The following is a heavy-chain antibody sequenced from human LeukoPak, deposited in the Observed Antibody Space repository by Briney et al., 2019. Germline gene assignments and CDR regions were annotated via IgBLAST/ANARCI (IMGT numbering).Heavy chain of an antibody. CDR2: IYVDGRTT. V-gene: IGHV3-74*01. CDR1: GFTFSNYW. J-gene: IGHJ5*02. CDR3: IRDFRSADL. Sequence: GGSLRLSCVASGFTFSNYWIHWVRQPPGKGLVWVSRIYVDGRTTNYADSVKGRFTISRDNAKNTVYLEMNSLSVEDTATYYCIRDFRSADLWGQGTLVTVTS.